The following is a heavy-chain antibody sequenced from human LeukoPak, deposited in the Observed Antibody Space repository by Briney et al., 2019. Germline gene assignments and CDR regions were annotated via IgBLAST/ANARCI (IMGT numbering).Heavy chain of an antibody. CDR2: INHSGST. CDR1: GGSFSGYY. J-gene: IGHJ5*02. D-gene: IGHD3-10*01. V-gene: IGHV4-34*01. CDR3: ARTVGELSTEWWFDP. Sequence: PSETLSLTCAVYGGSFSGYYWSWIRQPPGKGLEWIGEINHSGSTNYNPSLKSRVTISVDTSKNQFSLKLSSVTAADTAVYYCARTVGELSTEWWFDPWGQGTLVTVSS.